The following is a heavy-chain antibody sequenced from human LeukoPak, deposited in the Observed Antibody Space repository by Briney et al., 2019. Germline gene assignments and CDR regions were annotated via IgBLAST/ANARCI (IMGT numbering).Heavy chain of an antibody. D-gene: IGHD1-1*01. CDR2: IYNSGNT. CDR1: GGSISSGDYS. V-gene: IGHV4-30-4*07. Sequence: PSETLSLTCAVSGGSISSGDYSWSWIRQPPGQGLEWIGYIYNSGNTDYNPTLKSRVSISIDTSKNQFSLKLSSVTAADTAVYYCARRKGYVGWFDPWGQGTLVTVSS. CDR3: ARRKGYVGWFDP. J-gene: IGHJ5*02.